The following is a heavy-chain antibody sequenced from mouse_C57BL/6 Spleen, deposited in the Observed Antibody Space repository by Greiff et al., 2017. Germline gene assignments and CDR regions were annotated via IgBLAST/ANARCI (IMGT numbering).Heavy chain of an antibody. CDR3: TSNDYDNAWFAY. Sequence: VQLQQSGAELVRPGASVTLSCKASGFTFTDYEMHWVKQTPVHGLEWIGAIDPETGGTAYNQKFKGKAILTADKSSSTAYMELRSLTSEDSAVYYCTSNDYDNAWFAYWGQGTLVTVSA. V-gene: IGHV1-15*01. J-gene: IGHJ3*01. D-gene: IGHD2-4*01. CDR2: IDPETGGT. CDR1: GFTFTDYE.